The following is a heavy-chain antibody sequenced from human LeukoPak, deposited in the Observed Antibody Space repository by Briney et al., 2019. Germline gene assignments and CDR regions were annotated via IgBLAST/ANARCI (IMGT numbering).Heavy chain of an antibody. J-gene: IGHJ4*02. CDR2: INQDGSEG. CDR1: GFTFSSYW. D-gene: IGHD1-26*01. V-gene: IGHV3-7*01. CDR3: ARRLKGKSYRTFDY. Sequence: GGSLRVYCAASGFTFSSYWMIWVRQAPGKGLEWVANINQDGSEGYYVDSLKGRFTISRDNAKNSLYLQMNSLRAEDTAVYYCARRLKGKSYRTFDYWGQGTLVTVSS.